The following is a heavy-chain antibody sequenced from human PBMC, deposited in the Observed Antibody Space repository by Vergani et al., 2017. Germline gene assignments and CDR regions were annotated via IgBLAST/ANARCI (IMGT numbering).Heavy chain of an antibody. CDR2: IYHSGST. D-gene: IGHD1-26*01. CDR3: ATTNSGSYPTNAFDI. J-gene: IGHJ3*02. Sequence: QVQLQESGPGLVKPSETLSLTCAVSGYSISSGYYWGWLRQPPGKGLEWIGSIYHSGSTYYNPSLKSRVTISVDTSKNQFSLKLSSVTAADPAVYYGATTNSGSYPTNAFDIWGQGTMVTVSS. V-gene: IGHV4-38-2*01. CDR1: GYSISSGYY.